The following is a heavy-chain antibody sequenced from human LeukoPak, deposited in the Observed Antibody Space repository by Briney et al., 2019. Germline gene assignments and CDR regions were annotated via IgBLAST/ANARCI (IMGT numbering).Heavy chain of an antibody. V-gene: IGHV3-21*01. D-gene: IGHD2-15*01. CDR2: ISSSSSYI. CDR1: GFTFSSYS. CDR3: ARDSGYCSGGSCYTFAY. J-gene: IGHJ4*02. Sequence: GGSLRLSCAASGFTFSSYSMNWVRQAPGKGLEWVSSISSSSSYIYYADSVKGRFTISRDNAKNSLYLQMNSLRVEDTAVYYCARDSGYCSGGSCYTFAYWGQGALVTVSS.